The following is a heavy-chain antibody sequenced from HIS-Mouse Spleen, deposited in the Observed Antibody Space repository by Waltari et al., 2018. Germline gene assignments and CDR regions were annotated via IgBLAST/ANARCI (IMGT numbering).Heavy chain of an antibody. V-gene: IGHV4-34*01. D-gene: IGHD7-27*01. CDR1: GGSFSGYY. CDR3: ARVLTGEFDY. Sequence: QVQLQQWGAGLLKPSETLSLTCAVYGGSFSGYYWSWIRQPPGKGLEWIGEINHRGSTNYNPSLKSRVTISVDTSKNQFSLKLSAVTAADTAVYYCARVLTGEFDYWGQGTLVTVSS. J-gene: IGHJ4*02. CDR2: INHRGST.